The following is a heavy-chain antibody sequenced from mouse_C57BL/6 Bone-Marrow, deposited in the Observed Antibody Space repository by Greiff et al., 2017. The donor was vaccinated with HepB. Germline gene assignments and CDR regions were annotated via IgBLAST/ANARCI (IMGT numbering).Heavy chain of an antibody. Sequence: EVKLQQSGPELVKPGASVKISCKASGYTFTDYYMNWVKQSHGKSLEWIGDINPNNGGTSYNQKFKGKATLTVDKSSSTAYMELRSLTSEDSAVYYCARRGGLRLRKAWFAYWGQGTLVTVSA. J-gene: IGHJ3*01. V-gene: IGHV1-26*01. D-gene: IGHD3-2*02. CDR2: INPNNGGT. CDR1: GYTFTDYY. CDR3: ARRGGLRLRKAWFAY.